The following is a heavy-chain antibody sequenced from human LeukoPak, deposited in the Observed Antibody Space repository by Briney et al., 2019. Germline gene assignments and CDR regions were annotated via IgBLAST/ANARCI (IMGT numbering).Heavy chain of an antibody. Sequence: PSETLSLTCAVYGGSFSGYYWSWIRQPPGKGLEWIGEINHSGSTNYNPSLKSRVTISVDTSKNQFSLKLSSVTAADTAVYYCARRLWLSNWGQGTLVTVSS. J-gene: IGHJ4*02. V-gene: IGHV4-34*01. CDR3: ARRLWLSN. CDR2: INHSGST. CDR1: GGSFSGYY. D-gene: IGHD5-18*01.